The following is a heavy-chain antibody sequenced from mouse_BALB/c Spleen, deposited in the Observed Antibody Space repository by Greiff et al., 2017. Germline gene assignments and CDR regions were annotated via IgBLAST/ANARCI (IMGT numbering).Heavy chain of an antibody. V-gene: IGHV1-69*01. J-gene: IGHJ4*01. CDR1: GYTFTDYW. Sequence: QVQLKQPGAELVMPGASVKMSCKASGYTFTDYWMHWVKQRPGQGLEWIGAIDTSDSYTSYNQKFKGKATLTVDESSSTAYMQLSSLTSEDSAVYYCARSWDRGTHYYAMDYWGQGTSVTVSS. CDR3: ARSWDRGTHYYAMDY. D-gene: IGHD4-1*01. CDR2: IDTSDSYT.